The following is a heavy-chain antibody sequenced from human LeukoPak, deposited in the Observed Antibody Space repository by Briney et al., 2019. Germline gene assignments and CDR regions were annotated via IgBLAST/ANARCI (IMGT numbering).Heavy chain of an antibody. D-gene: IGHD3-22*01. CDR1: GYTFTSYG. Sequence: ASVKVSCKASGYTFTSYGISWVRQAPGQGLEWMGWINPYNGNTNYAQNLQGRVTMTTDTSTSTAYMELRSLRSDDTAVYYCARNNNYYDSSGYSFVFDYWAREPWSPSPQ. V-gene: IGHV1-18*01. CDR2: INPYNGNT. J-gene: IGHJ4*02. CDR3: ARNNNYYDSSGYSFVFDY.